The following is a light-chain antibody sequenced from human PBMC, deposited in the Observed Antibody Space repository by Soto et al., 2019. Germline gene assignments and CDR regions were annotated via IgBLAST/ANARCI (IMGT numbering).Light chain of an antibody. J-gene: IGKJ1*01. CDR3: QRYNAFSQT. CDR1: QSINSW. CDR2: DAS. Sequence: DIQMTQSPSTLSASVGDRVTITCRASQSINSWLAWYQQKPGKAPKVLIYDASSLQSGVPSRFSGSGSGTEFTLTIGSLQPEDAATYYCQRYNAFSQTFGQGTKVDIK. V-gene: IGKV1-5*01.